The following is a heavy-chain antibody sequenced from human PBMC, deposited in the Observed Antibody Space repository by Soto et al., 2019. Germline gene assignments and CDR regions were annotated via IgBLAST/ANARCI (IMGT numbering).Heavy chain of an antibody. D-gene: IGHD1-26*01. CDR3: ARVRIVGAREIDF. Sequence: GDSVKVSFKASGYTFNRHGVTWVRQAPGQGLEWMGWISGYTGDINYEQKFQGRVTLSSDTLTSTVYLELKSLRFYDTAVYYCARVRIVGAREIDFWGQGTMVTVSS. V-gene: IGHV1-18*04. CDR2: ISGYTGDI. J-gene: IGHJ4*02. CDR1: GYTFNRHG.